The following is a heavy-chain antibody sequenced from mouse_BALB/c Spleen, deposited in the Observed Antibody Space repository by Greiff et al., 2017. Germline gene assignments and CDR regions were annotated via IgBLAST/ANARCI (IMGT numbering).Heavy chain of an antibody. J-gene: IGHJ4*01. CDR3: ARCGNYAYYAMDY. V-gene: IGHV1-82*01. CDR1: GYAFSSSW. Sequence: QVQLQQSGPELVKPGASVKISCKASGYAFSSSWMNWVKQRPGQGLEWIGRIYPGDGDTNYNGKFKGKATLTADKSSSTAYMQLSSLTSVDSAVYFCARCGNYAYYAMDYWGQGTSVTVSS. D-gene: IGHD2-1*01. CDR2: IYPGDGDT.